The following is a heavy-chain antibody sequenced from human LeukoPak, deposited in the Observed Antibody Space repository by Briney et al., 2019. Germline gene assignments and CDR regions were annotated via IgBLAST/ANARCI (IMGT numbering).Heavy chain of an antibody. V-gene: IGHV4-39*01. CDR3: ARHGVVVVRVY. CDR1: GGSISSSSYY. Sequence: SETLSLTCTASGGSISSSSYYWGWIRQPPGKGLEWIGSIYYSGSTYYNPSLKSRVTISVDTSKNQFSLKLSSVTAADTAVYYCARHGVVVVRVYWGQGTLVTVSS. J-gene: IGHJ4*02. CDR2: IYYSGST. D-gene: IGHD3-3*01.